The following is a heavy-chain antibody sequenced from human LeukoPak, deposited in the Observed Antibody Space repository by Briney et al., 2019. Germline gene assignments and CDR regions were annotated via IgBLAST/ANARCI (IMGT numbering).Heavy chain of an antibody. V-gene: IGHV1-18*01. CDR2: ISAYNGNT. Sequence: SVKVSFKASGYTFTSYGISWVRQAPGQGLEWMGWISAYNGNTNYAQKLQGRVTMTTDTSTSTAYMELRSLRSDDAAVYYCARDYGIAVAGFFSVGGFRMDVWGQGTTVTVSS. J-gene: IGHJ6*02. CDR3: ARDYGIAVAGFFSVGGFRMDV. CDR1: GYTFTSYG. D-gene: IGHD6-19*01.